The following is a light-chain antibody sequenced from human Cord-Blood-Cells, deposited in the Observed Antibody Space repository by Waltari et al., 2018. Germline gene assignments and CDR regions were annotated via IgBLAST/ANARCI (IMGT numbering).Light chain of an antibody. Sequence: DIQMTQYPSSLSASVGDRVTIICRASQSISSYLNWYQQKPGKAPKLLIYAASSLQSVVPSRVRGSESGKDLTITVSSLQQKDLATYYCEQSYSTPSTFAQWSRLGIK. J-gene: IGKJ5*01. CDR2: AAS. CDR3: EQSYSTPST. V-gene: IGKV1-39*01. CDR1: QSISSY.